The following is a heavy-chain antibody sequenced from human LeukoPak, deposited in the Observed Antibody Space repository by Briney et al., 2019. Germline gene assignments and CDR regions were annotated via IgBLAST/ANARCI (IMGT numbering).Heavy chain of an antibody. Sequence: ASVKVSCKASGYTFTSYDTNWVRQTTGQGLEWMGWMNPNSGNTGYAQKFQGRVTITGNTSITTAYMELSSLRSEDTAVYYCARRQYGSGSPLYYWGQGTLVTVSS. CDR1: GYTFTSYD. J-gene: IGHJ4*02. D-gene: IGHD3-10*01. V-gene: IGHV1-8*03. CDR2: MNPNSGNT. CDR3: ARRQYGSGSPLYY.